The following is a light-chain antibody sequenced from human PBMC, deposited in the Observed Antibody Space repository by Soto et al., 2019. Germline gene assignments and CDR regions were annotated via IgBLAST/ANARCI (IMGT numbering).Light chain of an antibody. CDR3: SSYTISNTLV. CDR1: SSDVGGYNY. CDR2: DVS. V-gene: IGLV2-14*01. J-gene: IGLJ1*01. Sequence: QSVLTQPASVSGSPGQSITISCTGTSSDVGGYNYVSWYQQYAGKAPKLMIYDVSNRPSGVSNRFSGSKSGNTASLTISGLQAEDEADYYCSSYTISNTLVFGSGTKLTVL.